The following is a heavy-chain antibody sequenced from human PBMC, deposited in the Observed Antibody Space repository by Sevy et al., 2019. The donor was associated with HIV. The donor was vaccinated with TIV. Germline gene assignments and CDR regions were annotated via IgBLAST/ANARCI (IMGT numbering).Heavy chain of an antibody. CDR1: GFIFNTYA. CDR2: ISSNSNTI. J-gene: IGHJ6*03. CDR3: ARYCSSTTCYLYIDV. D-gene: IGHD2-2*01. V-gene: IGHV3-48*02. Sequence: GGSLRLSCAASGFIFNTYAMNWVRQAPGKGLEWVSYISSNSNTIYYADSVKGRFTISRDNAKNSLYLQMNSLRDEDTAGYYCARYCSSTTCYLYIDVWGNGTTVTVSS.